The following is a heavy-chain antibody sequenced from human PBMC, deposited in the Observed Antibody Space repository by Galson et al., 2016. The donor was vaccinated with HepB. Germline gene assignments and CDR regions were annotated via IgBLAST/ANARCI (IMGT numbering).Heavy chain of an antibody. CDR3: ARDVSPGYSGTYYDAFDV. Sequence: SLRLSCAASGFTFSSYSMNWVRQAPGKGLEWVSSISSSSSYIYYADSVKGRFTISRDNAKNSLYLQMDSLRAEDTAVYYCARDVSPGYSGTYYDAFDVWGQGTMVTVSS. J-gene: IGHJ3*01. V-gene: IGHV3-21*01. CDR2: ISSSSSYI. CDR1: GFTFSSYS. D-gene: IGHD1-26*01.